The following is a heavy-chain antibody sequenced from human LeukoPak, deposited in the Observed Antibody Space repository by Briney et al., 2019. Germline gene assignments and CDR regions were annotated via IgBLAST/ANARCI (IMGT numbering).Heavy chain of an antibody. V-gene: IGHV4-39*01. CDR1: GGSISSSSYY. Sequence: PSETLSLTCTVSGGSISSSSYYWGWIRQPPGRGLEWIGSIYYSGSNYYNPSLKSRVTISLDTSKHQLSLQLSSVTAADTAVYFCARHPPATAEFYFDYWRQGTLVTVSS. CDR2: IYYSGSN. CDR3: ARHPPATAEFYFDY. J-gene: IGHJ4*02. D-gene: IGHD1-14*01.